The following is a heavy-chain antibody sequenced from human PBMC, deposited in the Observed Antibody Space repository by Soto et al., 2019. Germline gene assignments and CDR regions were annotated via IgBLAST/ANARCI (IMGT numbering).Heavy chain of an antibody. Sequence: QVQLQESGPGLVRPSRTLSLTCAVSGDSIIGTGWWSWVRQSPGKGLDWIGEVNHSGATNYNPSLKSRVTISVDTSRNQFSLNLGSVTAADTAVYYCVRNGYYSLDVWGQGTTVTVSS. D-gene: IGHD3-22*01. CDR1: GDSIIGTGW. J-gene: IGHJ6*02. V-gene: IGHV4-4*02. CDR2: VNHSGAT. CDR3: VRNGYYSLDV.